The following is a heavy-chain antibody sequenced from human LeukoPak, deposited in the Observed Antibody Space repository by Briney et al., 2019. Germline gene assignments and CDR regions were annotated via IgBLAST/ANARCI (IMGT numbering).Heavy chain of an antibody. J-gene: IGHJ6*03. D-gene: IGHD3-10*01. CDR2: INHSGST. CDR1: GGSFSGYY. V-gene: IGHV4-34*01. Sequence: PSETLSLTCAVYGGSFSGYYWSWIRQPPGKGLEWIGEINHSGSTNYNPSLKSRVTMSVDTSKNQFSLKLSSVTAADTAVYYCTRVKGGRYYGSGSYYTDYYYYMDVWGKGTTVTISS. CDR3: TRVKGGRYYGSGSYYTDYYYYMDV.